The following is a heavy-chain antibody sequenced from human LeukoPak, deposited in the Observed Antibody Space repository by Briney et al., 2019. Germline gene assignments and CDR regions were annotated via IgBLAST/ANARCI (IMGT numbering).Heavy chain of an antibody. CDR2: ISYDGSNK. D-gene: IGHD6-13*01. J-gene: IGHJ4*02. CDR3: ANGYSSSWYGDLFDY. Sequence: GGSLRLSCAASGFTFSSYGMHWVRQAPGKGLEWVAVISYDGSNKYYADSVKGRFTISRDNSKNTLYLQMNSLRAEDTAVYYCANGYSSSWYGDLFDYWGQGTLVTVSS. CDR1: GFTFSSYG. V-gene: IGHV3-30*18.